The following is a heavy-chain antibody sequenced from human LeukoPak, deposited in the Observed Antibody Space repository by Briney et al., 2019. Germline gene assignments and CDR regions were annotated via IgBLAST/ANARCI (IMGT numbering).Heavy chain of an antibody. D-gene: IGHD3-3*01. Sequence: SETLSLTCAVYGGSFSGYYWSWIRQPPGKGLEWIGEINHSGSTNYNPSLKSRVTISVDTSKNQFSLKLSSVTTADTAVYYCARHSTFFGVVIIKGRVRGPFDYWGQGTLVTVSS. CDR1: GGSFSGYY. J-gene: IGHJ4*02. CDR3: ARHSTFFGVVIIKGRVRGPFDY. V-gene: IGHV4-34*01. CDR2: INHSGST.